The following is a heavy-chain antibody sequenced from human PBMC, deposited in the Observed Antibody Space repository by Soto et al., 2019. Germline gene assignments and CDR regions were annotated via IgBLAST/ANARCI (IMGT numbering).Heavy chain of an antibody. CDR2: ISYDGSNK. CDR3: ARDLSDTAMTNFDY. Sequence: QVQLVESGGGVVQPGRSLRLSCAASGFTFSSYAMHWVRQAPGKGLEWVAVISYDGSNKYYADSVKGRFTISRDNSKNTLDLQMNSLRAEDTAVYYCARDLSDTAMTNFDYWGQGTLVTVSS. V-gene: IGHV3-30-3*01. J-gene: IGHJ4*02. D-gene: IGHD5-18*01. CDR1: GFTFSSYA.